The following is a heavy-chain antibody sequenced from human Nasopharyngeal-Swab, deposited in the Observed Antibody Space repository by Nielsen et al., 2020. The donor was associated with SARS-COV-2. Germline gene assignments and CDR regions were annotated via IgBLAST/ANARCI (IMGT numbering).Heavy chain of an antibody. Sequence: ESLKISCAASGFFFSDFWMTWVRQAPGKGPEWVANIRQDGREEYYVDSVKGRFTISRDNAKNLLYLQMSSLRAEDTAVFYCARAGQYTSSSRADFDYWGQGTPVTVSS. D-gene: IGHD6-6*01. J-gene: IGHJ4*02. CDR1: GFFFSDFW. CDR2: IRQDGREE. CDR3: ARAGQYTSSSRADFDY. V-gene: IGHV3-7*03.